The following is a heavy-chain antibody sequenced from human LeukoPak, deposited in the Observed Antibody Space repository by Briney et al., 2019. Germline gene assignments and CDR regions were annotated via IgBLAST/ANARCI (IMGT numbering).Heavy chain of an antibody. D-gene: IGHD6-19*01. Sequence: PGGSLRLSCAASGFTFSSYSMNWVRQAPGKGLEWVSSISSSSSYIYYADSVKGRFTISRDNDKNSLYLQMNSLRAEDTAVYYCARDGLYSSGWYEGDAFDIWGQGTMVTVSS. CDR3: ARDGLYSSGWYEGDAFDI. V-gene: IGHV3-21*01. CDR1: GFTFSSYS. CDR2: ISSSSSYI. J-gene: IGHJ3*02.